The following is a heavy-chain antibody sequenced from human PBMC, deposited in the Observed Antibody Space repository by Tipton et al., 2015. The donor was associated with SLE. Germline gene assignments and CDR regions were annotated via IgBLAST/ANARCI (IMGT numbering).Heavy chain of an antibody. D-gene: IGHD6-19*01. CDR3: ARGPIAVAGTRVYFDY. V-gene: IGHV4-59*12. CDR2: IYYNGRT. CDR1: GGPTSSYY. Sequence: TLSLTCTVSGGPTSSYYWSWIRQPPGKGLEWLGYIYYNGRTNYNPSLKSRVTISVDTSKNQFSLKLSSVTAADTAVYYCARGPIAVAGTRVYFDYWGQGTLVTVSS. J-gene: IGHJ4*02.